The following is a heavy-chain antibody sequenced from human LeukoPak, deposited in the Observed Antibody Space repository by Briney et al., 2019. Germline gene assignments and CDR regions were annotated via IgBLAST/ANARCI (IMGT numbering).Heavy chain of an antibody. D-gene: IGHD3-22*01. CDR1: AGSITNYY. Sequence: SETLSLTCTVSAGSITNYYWSWIRQPPGKGLEWIGYIYYTGSTNYNPSLKSRVSISVDTSENQFSLKLSSVTAADTAVYYCARHGGYHSPIDYWGQGTLVTVSS. J-gene: IGHJ4*02. CDR3: ARHGGYHSPIDY. CDR2: IYYTGST. V-gene: IGHV4-59*08.